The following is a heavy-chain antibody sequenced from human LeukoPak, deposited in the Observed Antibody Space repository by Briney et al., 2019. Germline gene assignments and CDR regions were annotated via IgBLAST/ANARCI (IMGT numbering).Heavy chain of an antibody. CDR1: GFTLSSYA. Sequence: GGSLRLSCAASGFTLSSYAMSWVRQAPGKGLEWVSGISGSGGSTYHADSVKGRFTISRDNSKNTLYLQMNSLRAEDTAVYYCAKDFLVYRERPYYMDVWGKGTTVTVSS. CDR3: AKDFLVYRERPYYMDV. D-gene: IGHD5/OR15-5a*01. J-gene: IGHJ6*03. CDR2: ISGSGGST. V-gene: IGHV3-23*01.